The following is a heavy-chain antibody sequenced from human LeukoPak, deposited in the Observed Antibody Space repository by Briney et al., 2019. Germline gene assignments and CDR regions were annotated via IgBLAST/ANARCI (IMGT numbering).Heavy chain of an antibody. D-gene: IGHD5-24*01. Sequence: PSETLSLTCTVSGSSISSGGYYWSWIRQHPGKGLEWIGYIYYSGSTYYNPSLKSRVTISVDTSKNQFSLKLSSVTAADTAVYYCARGWLQLGYFDYWGQGTLVTVSS. J-gene: IGHJ4*02. V-gene: IGHV4-31*03. CDR2: IYYSGST. CDR1: GSSISSGGYY. CDR3: ARGWLQLGYFDY.